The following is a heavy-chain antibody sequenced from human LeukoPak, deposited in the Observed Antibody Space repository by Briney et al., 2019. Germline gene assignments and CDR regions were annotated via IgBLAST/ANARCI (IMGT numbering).Heavy chain of an antibody. CDR3: AREYDSSGTYFDY. CDR1: GGTFSSYG. D-gene: IGHD3-22*01. V-gene: IGHV1-69*04. CDR2: IIPMLGKP. J-gene: IGHJ4*02. Sequence: SVKVSCKASGGTFSSYGISWVRQAPGQGLEWMGRIIPMLGKPNYAQKFQGRVTITADKSSNTAYMELSSLSSEDTAVYYCAREYDSSGTYFDYWGQGTLVPVSS.